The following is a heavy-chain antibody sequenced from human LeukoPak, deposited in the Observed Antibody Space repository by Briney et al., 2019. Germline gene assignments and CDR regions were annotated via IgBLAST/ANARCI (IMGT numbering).Heavy chain of an antibody. V-gene: IGHV1-2*02. CDR2: INPNSGDT. CDR3: ARVRTIIRGVIPGMDV. CDR1: GYTFTGYY. Sequence: GASVKVSCKASGYTFTGYYMHWVRQAPGQGLEWMGWINPNSGDTNYAQKFQGRVTMTRDTSISTAYMELSRLRSDDTAVYYCARVRTIIRGVIPGMDVWGHGTTVNVSS. D-gene: IGHD3-10*01. J-gene: IGHJ6*02.